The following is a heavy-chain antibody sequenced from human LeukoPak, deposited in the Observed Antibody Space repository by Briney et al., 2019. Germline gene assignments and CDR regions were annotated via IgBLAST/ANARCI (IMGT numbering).Heavy chain of an antibody. CDR3: ARGGEDEHPQFDY. V-gene: IGHV5-51*01. CDR2: IYPGDSDT. J-gene: IGHJ4*02. CDR1: GYSFTSYW. D-gene: IGHD1/OR15-1a*01. Sequence: GESLKISGKGSGYSFTSYWIGWVRQMPGKGLGWMGIIYPGDSDTRYSPSFQGQVTISADKSISTAYLQWSSLKASDTAMYYCARGGEDEHPQFDYWGQGTLVTVSS.